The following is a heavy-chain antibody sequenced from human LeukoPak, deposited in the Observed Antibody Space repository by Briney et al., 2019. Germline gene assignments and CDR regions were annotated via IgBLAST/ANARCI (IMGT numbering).Heavy chain of an antibody. D-gene: IGHD3-9*01. CDR3: ARAVGGYFDWLSPYFDY. V-gene: IGHV1-69*13. Sequence: GASVKVSCKASGGTFSSYAISWVRQAPGQGLEWMGGIIPIFGTANYAQKFQGRVTITADESTSTAYMELSSLRSEDTAMYYCARAVGGYFDWLSPYFDYWGQGTLVTVSS. CDR1: GGTFSSYA. J-gene: IGHJ4*02. CDR2: IIPIFGTA.